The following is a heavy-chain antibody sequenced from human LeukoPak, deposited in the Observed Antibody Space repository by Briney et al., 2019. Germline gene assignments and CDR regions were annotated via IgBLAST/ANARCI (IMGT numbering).Heavy chain of an antibody. CDR3: AELGITMIGGV. V-gene: IGHV3-23*01. Sequence: GGSLRLSCAASGFTFSNYGINWVREAPGKGLEWVSAISGSGGSTYYADSVKGRFTISRDNAKNSLYLQMNSLRAEDTAVYYCAELGITMIGGVWGKGTTVTISS. CDR1: GFTFSNYG. D-gene: IGHD3-10*02. J-gene: IGHJ6*04. CDR2: ISGSGGST.